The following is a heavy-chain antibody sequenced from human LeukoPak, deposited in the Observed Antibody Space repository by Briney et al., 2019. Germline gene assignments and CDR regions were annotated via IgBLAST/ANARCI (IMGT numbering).Heavy chain of an antibody. CDR2: VYYTGAS. D-gene: IGHD2-15*01. J-gene: IGHJ4*01. V-gene: IGHV4-39*07. CDR3: ARVRPRYSFDY. CDR1: GGSISSSSYY. Sequence: PSETLSLTCTVSGGSISSSSYYWGWIRQPPGKGLEWIGSVYYTGASYYNPSLKSRVTISIDTSKKHFSLKVNSVTAADTAVYFCARVRPRYSFDYWGHGTLVTVYS.